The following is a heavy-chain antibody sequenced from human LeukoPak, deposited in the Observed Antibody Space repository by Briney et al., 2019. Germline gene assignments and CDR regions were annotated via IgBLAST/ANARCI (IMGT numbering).Heavy chain of an antibody. CDR1: GYMFSNYV. CDR3: ARLTSHTTTSHYYYFYLDV. J-gene: IGHJ6*03. D-gene: IGHD2/OR15-2a*01. V-gene: IGHV1-18*01. Sequence: ASVKVSCKASGYMFSNYVITWVRQAPGQGLEWMGWISGYSGDTECAQKIQGRVTMTTDTSTSTAYMELTSLRIDDTAVYYCARLTSHTTTSHYYYFYLDVWGEGTTVTISS. CDR2: ISGYSGDT.